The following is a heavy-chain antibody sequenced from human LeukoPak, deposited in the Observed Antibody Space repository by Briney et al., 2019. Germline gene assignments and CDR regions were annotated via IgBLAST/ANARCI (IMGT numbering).Heavy chain of an antibody. D-gene: IGHD6-13*01. CDR2: IYSGGST. CDR3: ASSWYYFDY. Sequence: PGGSLRLSCADSGFTVSSNYMSWVRQAPGKGLEWVSVIYSGGSTYYADSVKGRFTISRDNSKNTLYLQMNSLRAEDTAVYYCASSWYYFDYWGQGTLVTVSS. J-gene: IGHJ4*02. V-gene: IGHV3-66*01. CDR1: GFTVSSNY.